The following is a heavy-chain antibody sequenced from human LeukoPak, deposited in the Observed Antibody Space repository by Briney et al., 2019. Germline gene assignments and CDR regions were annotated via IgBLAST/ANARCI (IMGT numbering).Heavy chain of an antibody. CDR2: RWYDGSNK. CDR3: AMDGIGDGDY. CDR1: GFTFSSYG. D-gene: IGHD1-26*01. Sequence: PGRSLRLSCAASGFTFSSYGMHWVRQAPGKGLEWVAVRWYDGSNKYYADSVKGRFTISRDNSKNTLYLQMNSLRAEDTAVYYCAMDGIGDGDYWGQGTLVTVSS. V-gene: IGHV3-33*01. J-gene: IGHJ4*02.